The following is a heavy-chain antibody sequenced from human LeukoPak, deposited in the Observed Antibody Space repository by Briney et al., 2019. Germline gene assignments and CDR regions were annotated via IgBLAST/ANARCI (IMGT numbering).Heavy chain of an antibody. CDR1: GFTFSSYA. CDR2: ISGSGGST. CDR3: AKDRREGYGSGSYLY. V-gene: IGHV3-23*01. D-gene: IGHD3-10*01. Sequence: GGSLRLSCAASGFTFSSYAMSWVRQAPGKGLEWVSAISGSGGSTYYADSVKGRFTISRDNSKNTLYLQMNSLRAEDTAVYYCAKDRREGYGSGSYLYWGQGTLVTVSS. J-gene: IGHJ4*02.